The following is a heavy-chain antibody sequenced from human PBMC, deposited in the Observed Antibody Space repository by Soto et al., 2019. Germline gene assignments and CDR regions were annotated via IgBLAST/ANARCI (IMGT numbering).Heavy chain of an antibody. CDR2: ISAYNGNT. CDR1: GYTFTSYG. CDR3: ARGVQWEPSY. V-gene: IGHV1-18*01. J-gene: IGHJ4*02. Sequence: ASVKVSCKASGYTFTSYGISRVRQAPGQGLEWMGWISAYNGNTNYAQKLQGRVTITADESTSTAYMELSSLRSEDTAVYYCARGVQWEPSYWGQGTLVTVSS. D-gene: IGHD1-26*01.